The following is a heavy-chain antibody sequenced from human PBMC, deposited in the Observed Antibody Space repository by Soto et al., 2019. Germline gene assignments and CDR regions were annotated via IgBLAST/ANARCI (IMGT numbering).Heavy chain of an antibody. CDR2: ISYDGSNK. Sequence: QVQLVESGGGVVQPGRSLRLSCAASGFTFSSYGMHWVRQAPGKGLEWVAVISYDGSNKYYADSVKGRFTISRDNSKNTLYRQMSSLRAEDTAVYYCAKEYGSSSLSPDFDYWGQGTLVTVSS. J-gene: IGHJ4*02. D-gene: IGHD6-13*01. CDR1: GFTFSSYG. CDR3: AKEYGSSSLSPDFDY. V-gene: IGHV3-30*18.